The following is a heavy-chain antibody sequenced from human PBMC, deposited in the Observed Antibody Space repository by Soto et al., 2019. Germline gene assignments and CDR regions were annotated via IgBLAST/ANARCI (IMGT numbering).Heavy chain of an antibody. CDR3: AKDGSVLWFGELLHFDY. D-gene: IGHD3-10*01. CDR2: ISGSGGST. V-gene: IGHV3-23*01. Sequence: GGSLRLSCAASGFTFSSYAMSWVRQAPGKGLEWVSAISGSGGSTYYADSVKGRFTISRDNSKNTLYLQMNSLRAEYTAVYYCAKDGSVLWFGELLHFDYWGQGT. CDR1: GFTFSSYA. J-gene: IGHJ4*02.